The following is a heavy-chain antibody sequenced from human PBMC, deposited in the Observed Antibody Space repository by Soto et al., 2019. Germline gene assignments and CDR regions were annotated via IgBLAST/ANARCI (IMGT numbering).Heavy chain of an antibody. D-gene: IGHD6-13*01. CDR3: ARGIAAAYNYFAY. Sequence: SQTLSLTGAISGGSVSSNSAAWNWIRQSPSRGLEWLGRTYYRSKWYNDYAVSVRSRITINPDTSKNQFSLQLNSVTPEDTAVYYCARGIAAAYNYFAYWGQGTLVTVSS. CDR2: TYYRSKWYN. CDR1: GGSVSSNSAA. V-gene: IGHV6-1*01. J-gene: IGHJ4*02.